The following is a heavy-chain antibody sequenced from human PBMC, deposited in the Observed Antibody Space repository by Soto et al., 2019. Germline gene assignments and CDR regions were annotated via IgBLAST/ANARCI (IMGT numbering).Heavy chain of an antibody. V-gene: IGHV3-23*01. Sequence: LRLSCAASGFTFSSYAMSWVRQAPGKGLEWVSAISGSGGSTYYADSVKGRFTISRDNSKNTLYLQMNSLRAEDTAVYYCAKRWAPSYDFWSGSRAPFDYWGQGTLVTVSS. CDR3: AKRWAPSYDFWSGSRAPFDY. D-gene: IGHD3-3*01. CDR1: GFTFSSYA. CDR2: ISGSGGST. J-gene: IGHJ4*02.